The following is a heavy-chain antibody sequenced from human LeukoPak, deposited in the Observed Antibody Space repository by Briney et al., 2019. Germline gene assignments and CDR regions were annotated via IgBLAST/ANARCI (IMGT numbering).Heavy chain of an antibody. D-gene: IGHD3-22*01. J-gene: IGHJ4*02. V-gene: IGHV3-21*01. CDR3: AREDSSGYKDY. CDR2: ISSSSSYI. CDR1: GFTFNNYW. Sequence: GGSLRLSCAASGFTFNNYWMIWVRQAPGKGLEWVSSISSSSSYIYYADSAKGRFTISRDNAKNSLYLQMNSLRAEDTAVYYCAREDSSGYKDYWGQGTLVTVSS.